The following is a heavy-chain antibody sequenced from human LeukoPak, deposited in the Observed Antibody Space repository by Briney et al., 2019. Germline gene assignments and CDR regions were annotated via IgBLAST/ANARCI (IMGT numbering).Heavy chain of an antibody. CDR2: INTSGGGT. J-gene: IGHJ3*02. CDR1: GFTFSSYA. CDR3: ASGLDYGGNSGAFDI. D-gene: IGHD4-23*01. V-gene: IGHV3-23*01. Sequence: GGSLRLSCAASGFTFSSYAMSWVRQAPGKGLEWVSTINTSGGGTYYAGSVKGRFIISRDNPKNTLYLQMNSLRAEDTAVYYCASGLDYGGNSGAFDIWGQGTMVTVSS.